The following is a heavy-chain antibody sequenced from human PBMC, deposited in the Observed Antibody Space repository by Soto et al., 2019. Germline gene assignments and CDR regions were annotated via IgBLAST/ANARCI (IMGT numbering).Heavy chain of an antibody. CDR2: LGGSDGGT. J-gene: IGHJ4*02. V-gene: IGHV3-23*01. D-gene: IGHD3-16*02. Sequence: GSLRLSCEFSGFNFRVNGLSWVLHAPGKGLEWVSTLGGSDGGTCYADSVKGRFTISRDNSKDTLYLQMNNLRAEDTALYYCAKGGVIATFGGVIVPYYFDSWGQGTPVTVS. CDR1: GFNFRVNG. CDR3: AKGGVIATFGGVIVPYYFDS.